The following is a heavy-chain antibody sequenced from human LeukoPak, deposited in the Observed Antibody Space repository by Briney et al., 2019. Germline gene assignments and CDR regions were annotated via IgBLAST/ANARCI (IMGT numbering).Heavy chain of an antibody. CDR3: ASLMLISSVTRGFDY. CDR2: IYSGGRT. J-gene: IGHJ4*02. CDR1: GFTFSSYW. D-gene: IGHD3-16*01. Sequence: PGGSLRLSCAASGFTFSSYWMHWARQVPGKGLEWVSTIYSGGRTHYADSVKGRFFVSRDNSKNAEYLQMNSLRAEDTAVYYCASLMLISSVTRGFDYWGQGTLVTVSS. V-gene: IGHV3-66*01.